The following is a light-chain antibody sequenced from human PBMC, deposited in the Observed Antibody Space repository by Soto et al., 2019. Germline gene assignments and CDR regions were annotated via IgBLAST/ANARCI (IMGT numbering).Light chain of an antibody. V-gene: IGKV3-11*01. CDR2: DAS. Sequence: EIVLTQSPATLSLSPGEGATLSCRASQGIASYLAWYQQKPGQAPRLLIYDASNRATGIPARFSGSGSGTDFTLSISRLEPEDFAVYWCQHYGNSPTFGQGTKVDIK. CDR1: QGIASY. J-gene: IGKJ1*01. CDR3: QHYGNSPT.